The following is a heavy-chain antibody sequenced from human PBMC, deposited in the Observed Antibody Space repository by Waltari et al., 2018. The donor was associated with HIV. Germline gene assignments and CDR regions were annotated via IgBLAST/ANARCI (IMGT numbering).Heavy chain of an antibody. CDR2: IIPMANIR. CDR3: ARVLGTVDV. V-gene: IGHV1-69*04. Sequence: QVQLVQSGAEVKKPGSSMKVSCQVSGGRIGTYGINWLRQAPGQGPEWMGRIIPMANIRNYAQKFQDRVTITADESTDTAYMELRSLRPDDTAVYYCARVLGTVDVWGQGTTVTVSS. D-gene: IGHD3-16*01. J-gene: IGHJ6*02. CDR1: GGRIGTYG.